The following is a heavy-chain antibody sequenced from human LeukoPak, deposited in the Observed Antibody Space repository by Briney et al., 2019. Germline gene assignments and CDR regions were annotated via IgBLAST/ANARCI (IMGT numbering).Heavy chain of an antibody. V-gene: IGHV3-23*01. CDR3: AFSYYYDSSGQTMGY. J-gene: IGHJ4*02. Sequence: GGSLRLSCAASGFTFSSYAMSWVRQAPGKGLEWVSAISGSGGSTYYADSVKGRFTISRDNSKNTLYLQMNSLRAEDTAVYYCAFSYYYDSSGQTMGYWGQGTLVTVSS. CDR2: ISGSGGST. D-gene: IGHD3-22*01. CDR1: GFTFSSYA.